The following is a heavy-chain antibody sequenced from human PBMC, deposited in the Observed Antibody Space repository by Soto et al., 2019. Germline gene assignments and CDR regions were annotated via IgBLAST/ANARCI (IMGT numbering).Heavy chain of an antibody. CDR3: ESAAPSIAAAGGSDAFDI. V-gene: IGHV1-18*01. J-gene: IGHJ3*02. D-gene: IGHD6-13*01. CDR1: GYTFTSYG. CDR2: ISAYNGNT. Sequence: QVQLVQSGAEVKKPGASVKVSCKASGYTFTSYGISWVRQAPGQGLEWMGWISAYNGNTNYAQKLQGRVTMTTDTSTSTAYMELRSLRSDDTAVYYCESAAPSIAAAGGSDAFDIWGQGTMVTVSS.